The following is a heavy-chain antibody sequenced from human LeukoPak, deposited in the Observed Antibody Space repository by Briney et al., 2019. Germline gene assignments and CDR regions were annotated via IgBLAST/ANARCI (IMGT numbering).Heavy chain of an antibody. CDR3: AKDGGYSYGSGAYFDY. CDR2: IRYDGSNK. CDR1: GFTFSSYG. J-gene: IGHJ4*02. Sequence: GGSLRLSCAASGFTFSSYGMHWVRQAPGKGLEWVAVIRYDGSNKYYADSVKGGFTISRDNSKNTLYLQMNSLRAEDTAVYYCAKDGGYSYGSGAYFDYWGQGTLVTVSS. V-gene: IGHV3-30*02. D-gene: IGHD3-10*01.